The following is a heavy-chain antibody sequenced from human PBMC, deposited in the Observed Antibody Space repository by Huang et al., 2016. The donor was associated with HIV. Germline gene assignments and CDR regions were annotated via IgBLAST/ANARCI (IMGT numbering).Heavy chain of an antibody. D-gene: IGHD3-10*01. J-gene: IGHJ3*02. V-gene: IGHV3-30*02. Sequence: QLQLVESGGGVVQPGGSLGLSCVASGFDFRSHEMDWVRQAPGKGLEWITCIGYGGKNKKYGDSVTGRFTISRDNSKNTLDLQMNSLRPEDTAVYYCAKEEAGRFGAFDIWGQGTMVTVSS. CDR3: AKEEAGRFGAFDI. CDR2: IGYGGKNK. CDR1: GFDFRSHE.